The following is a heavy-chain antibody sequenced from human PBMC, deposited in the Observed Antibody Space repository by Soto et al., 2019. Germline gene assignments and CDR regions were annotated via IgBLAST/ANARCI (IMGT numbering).Heavy chain of an antibody. J-gene: IGHJ6*02. CDR2: ITDTGGDT. V-gene: IGHV3-23*01. CDR1: GFTFSNFV. CDR3: TKASSDRHHMDV. Sequence: GGSLRLSCAASGFTFSNFVMRWVRQTPGRGLEWVSTITDTGGDTYYTDSVKGRFTISRDNSKNTLYLQMTSLRAEDTALYYCTKASSDRHHMDVWGQGT.